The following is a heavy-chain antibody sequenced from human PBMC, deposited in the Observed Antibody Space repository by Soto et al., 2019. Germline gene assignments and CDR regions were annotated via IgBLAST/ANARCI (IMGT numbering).Heavy chain of an antibody. V-gene: IGHV3-48*02. CDR1: GFTFSSYS. D-gene: IGHD1-1*01. CDR3: ASVEGQSHDGASSSGMDV. Sequence: EVQLVESGGGVVQPGGSLRLSCAASGFTFSSYSMNWVRQAPGKGLEWVSYISSSSSTIYYADSVKGRFTISRDNAKNSLYLQMNTLRDEDTAVYYCASVEGQSHDGASSSGMDVWGQGTTVTVSS. J-gene: IGHJ6*02. CDR2: ISSSSSTI.